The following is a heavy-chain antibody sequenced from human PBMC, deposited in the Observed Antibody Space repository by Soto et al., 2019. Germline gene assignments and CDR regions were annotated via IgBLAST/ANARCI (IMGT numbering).Heavy chain of an antibody. V-gene: IGHV3-48*01. CDR3: ARDPFLYGSEYGMDV. Sequence: PGGSLRLSCAASGFTFSSYSMNWVRQPPGKGLEWVSYISSTSTTIHYADSVKGRFTISRDNVKNSLYLQMNSLRAEDTAVYYWARDPFLYGSEYGMDVWGQGTTVTVSS. CDR2: ISSTSTTI. J-gene: IGHJ6*02. CDR1: GFTFSSYS. D-gene: IGHD3-10*01.